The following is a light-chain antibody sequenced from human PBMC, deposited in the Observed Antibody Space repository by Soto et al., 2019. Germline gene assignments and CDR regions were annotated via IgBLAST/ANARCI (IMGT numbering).Light chain of an antibody. CDR3: QQYAGSPST. J-gene: IGKJ1*01. CDR2: GAS. CDR1: QSVSNSY. V-gene: IGKV3-20*01. Sequence: EIVLTQSPGTLSLSPGERATLSCRASQSVSNSYLAWYQQKPGQGPRLLIYGASSRATGIPDRFSGSGSGTDFTLTISRLEPADFAVYYCQQYAGSPSTFGQGTKVDIK.